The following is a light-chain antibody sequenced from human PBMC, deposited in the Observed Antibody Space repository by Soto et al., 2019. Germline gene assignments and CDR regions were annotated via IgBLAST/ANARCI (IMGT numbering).Light chain of an antibody. CDR1: QSVSTY. V-gene: IGKV3-11*01. J-gene: IGKJ1*01. CDR3: QQSSNWQGT. CDR2: DAS. Sequence: VLPKSPATLSWTPGERATPSWRASQSVSTYLAWYQQKAGRPPRLLIYDASKRAPGIPARFSGSGSGTDFTLTISGLEPEDFAVYYCQQSSNWQGTFGRGTKVDIK.